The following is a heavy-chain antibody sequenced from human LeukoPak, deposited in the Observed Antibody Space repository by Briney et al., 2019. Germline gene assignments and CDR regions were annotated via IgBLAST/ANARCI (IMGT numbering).Heavy chain of an antibody. V-gene: IGHV1-18*01. CDR3: ARVGYSSSWYYYYYYMDV. CDR2: ISAYNGNT. J-gene: IGHJ6*03. Sequence: ASVKVSCKASGYTFTSYGISWVRQAPGQGLEWMGWISAYNGNTNYAQKLQGRVTMTTDTSTSTAYMELSSLRSEDTAVYYCARVGYSSSWYYYYYYMDVWGKGTTVTVSS. CDR1: GYTFTSYG. D-gene: IGHD6-13*01.